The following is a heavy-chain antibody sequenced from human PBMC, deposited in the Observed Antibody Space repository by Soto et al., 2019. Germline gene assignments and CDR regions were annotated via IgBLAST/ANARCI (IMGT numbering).Heavy chain of an antibody. Sequence: QLQLQESGPGLVKPSETLSLTCTVSGGSISSSSYYWGWIRLPPGKGLEWIGSVYYSGRTYYNPSLKSRVTISTDTSKNQFSLKVSSVTAADTSVYYCARLYDSNGSPRLCGMDVWGQGTTVTVSS. D-gene: IGHD3-22*01. CDR1: GGSISSSSYY. CDR3: ARLYDSNGSPRLCGMDV. J-gene: IGHJ6*02. CDR2: VYYSGRT. V-gene: IGHV4-39*01.